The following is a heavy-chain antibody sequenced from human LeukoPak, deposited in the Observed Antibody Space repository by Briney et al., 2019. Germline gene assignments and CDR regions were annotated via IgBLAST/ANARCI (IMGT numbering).Heavy chain of an antibody. J-gene: IGHJ6*02. CDR3: ARGRPYLSYDILTGYYDDYYYGMDV. V-gene: IGHV4-34*01. CDR2: IYYSGST. Sequence: SETLSLTCAVYGGSFSGYYWGWIRQPPGKGLEWIGSIYYSGSTNYNPSLKSRVTISVDTSKNQFSLKLSSVTAADTAVYYCARGRPYLSYDILTGYYDDYYYGMDVWGQGTTVTVSS. D-gene: IGHD3-9*01. CDR1: GGSFSGYY.